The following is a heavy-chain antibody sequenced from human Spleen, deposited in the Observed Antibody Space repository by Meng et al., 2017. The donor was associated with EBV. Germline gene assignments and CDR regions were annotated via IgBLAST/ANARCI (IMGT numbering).Heavy chain of an antibody. CDR2: ISAYNGVT. CDR1: VRTFNNYE. V-gene: IGHV1-18*01. Sequence: QVQLVQSGAEVKLPGSSVKVSCKATVRTFNNYEFSWVRQSPGQGLEWMGWISAYNGVTDYAQQLQGRVTMTTDTYKSTVYMELRSLRSDDTAVYYCARRWLGNPHWFDPWGQGTLITVSS. CDR3: ARRWLGNPHWFDP. D-gene: IGHD6-19*01. J-gene: IGHJ5*02.